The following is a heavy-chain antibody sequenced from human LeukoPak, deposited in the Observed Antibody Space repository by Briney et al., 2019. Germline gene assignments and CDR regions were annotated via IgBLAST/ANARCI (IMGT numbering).Heavy chain of an antibody. CDR2: INHSGST. D-gene: IGHD3-22*01. J-gene: IGHJ5*02. CDR1: GGSFSSYY. CDR3: ARRASMISRNWFDP. V-gene: IGHV4-34*01. Sequence: SETLSLTCAVYGGSFSSYYWSWIRQPPGKGLEWIGEINHSGSTSYKPSLKSRVTISLDTSKNQFSLRLSSVTAADTAVYYCARRASMISRNWFDPWGQGTLVTVSS.